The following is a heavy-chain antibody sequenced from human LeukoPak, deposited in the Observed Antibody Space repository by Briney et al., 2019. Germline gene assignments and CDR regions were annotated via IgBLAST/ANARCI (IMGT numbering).Heavy chain of an antibody. J-gene: IGHJ6*02. CDR1: GGSISSSGYY. CDR2: IYYSGST. D-gene: IGHD2-2*01. Sequence: SETLSLTCTVSGGSISSSGYYWSWIRQHPGKGLEWIGYIYYSGSTYYNPSLKSRVTISVDTSKNQFSLKLSSVTAADTAVYYCARGRHCSSTSCYTIIDYYYGMDVWGQGTTVTVSS. CDR3: ARGRHCSSTSCYTIIDYYYGMDV. V-gene: IGHV4-31*03.